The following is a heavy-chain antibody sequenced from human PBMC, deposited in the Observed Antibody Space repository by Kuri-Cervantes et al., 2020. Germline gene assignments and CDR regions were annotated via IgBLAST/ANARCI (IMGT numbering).Heavy chain of an antibody. V-gene: IGHV4-59*01. J-gene: IGHJ5*02. CDR2: IYYSGST. CDR1: GGSISSYY. D-gene: IGHD3-16*02. CDR3: ARGVYDYVWGSYLPWFDP. Sequence: SETLSLTCTVSGGSISSYYWSWIRQPPGKGLEWIGYIYYSGSTNYNPSLKSRVTISVDTSKNQFSLKLSSVTAADTAVYYCARGVYDYVWGSYLPWFDPWGQGTRVTVSS.